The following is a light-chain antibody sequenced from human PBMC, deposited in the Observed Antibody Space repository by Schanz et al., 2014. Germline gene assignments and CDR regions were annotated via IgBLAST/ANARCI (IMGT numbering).Light chain of an antibody. V-gene: IGKV3-15*01. CDR3: QQHDAWPFT. Sequence: DIVLTQSPDTLSSSPGERATLSCGASQSVSNNFLAWYQQKPGQAPRLLIYGASTRATGIPARFSGSGSGTEFTLTITSLQSEDFAVYLCQQHDAWPFTFGGGTKVEL. CDR1: QSVSNN. J-gene: IGKJ4*01. CDR2: GAS.